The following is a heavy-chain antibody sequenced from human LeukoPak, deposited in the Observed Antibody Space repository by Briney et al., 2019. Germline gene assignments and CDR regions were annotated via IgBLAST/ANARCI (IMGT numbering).Heavy chain of an antibody. CDR2: IYTSGST. J-gene: IGHJ5*02. D-gene: IGHD3-10*01. V-gene: IGHV4-61*02. CDR3: ATNYGSGSYYLGPNWLDP. CDR1: GDSLSSGAYY. Sequence: PSETLSLTCTVSGDSLSSGAYYCGWVRQPAGKGLEWIGRIYTSGSTTYNPSLKSRVTISVDTSKNQFSLKLSSVTAADTAVYYCATNYGSGSYYLGPNWLDPWGQGTLVTVSS.